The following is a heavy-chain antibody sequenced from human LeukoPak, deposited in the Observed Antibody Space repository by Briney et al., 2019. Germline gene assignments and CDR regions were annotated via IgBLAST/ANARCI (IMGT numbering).Heavy chain of an antibody. J-gene: IGHJ4*02. CDR2: INPNSGGT. V-gene: IGHV1-2*02. Sequence: ASVKVSCKASGYTFTGYYMHWVRQAPGQGLDWMGWINPNSGGTNYAQKFQGRVTMTRDTSISTAYMELSRLRSDDTAVYYCARDPNYGDSTLPDYWGQGTLVTVSP. CDR1: GYTFTGYY. CDR3: ARDPNYGDSTLPDY. D-gene: IGHD4-17*01.